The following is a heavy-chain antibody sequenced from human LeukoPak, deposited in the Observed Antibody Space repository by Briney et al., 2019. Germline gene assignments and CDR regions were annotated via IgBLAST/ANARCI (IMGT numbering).Heavy chain of an antibody. D-gene: IGHD1/OR15-1a*01. J-gene: IGHJ5*02. Sequence: SETLSLTCTVSGDSISGGHYFWSWIRQPAGKGLEWIGRFYTSGTTDYKPTLKSRVTMSVDTSKNLFSLKLTSVTAADTAVYYCARAASRSNTWFDPWGPRALVTVSS. CDR2: FYTSGTT. V-gene: IGHV4-61*02. CDR3: ARAASRSNTWFDP. CDR1: GDSISGGHYF.